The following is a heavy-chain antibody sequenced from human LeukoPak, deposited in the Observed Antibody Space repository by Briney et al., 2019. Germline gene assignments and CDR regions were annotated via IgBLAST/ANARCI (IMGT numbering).Heavy chain of an antibody. V-gene: IGHV3-30*04. CDR3: ARDVYPVGATFRFDY. Sequence: GGSLRLSCAASGFTFSSYAMSWVRQVPGKGLEWVAVISYDGSNKYYADSVKGRFTISRDNSKNTLYLQMNSLRAEDTAVYYCARDVYPVGATFRFDYWGQGTLVTVSS. CDR1: GFTFSSYA. J-gene: IGHJ4*02. D-gene: IGHD1-26*01. CDR2: ISYDGSNK.